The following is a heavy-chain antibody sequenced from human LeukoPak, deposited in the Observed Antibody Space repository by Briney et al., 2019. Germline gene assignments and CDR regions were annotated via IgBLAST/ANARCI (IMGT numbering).Heavy chain of an antibody. J-gene: IGHJ4*02. V-gene: IGHV3-23*01. Sequence: GGSLRLPCAASGFTFSSYAMSWVRQAPGKGLEWVSAISGSGGSTFYADSVKGRFTISRDNSKNTLYLQMNSLRAEDTAVYYCARGWGRSSSIDYWGQGTLVTVSS. CDR1: GFTFSSYA. CDR3: ARGWGRSSSIDY. D-gene: IGHD6-13*01. CDR2: ISGSGGST.